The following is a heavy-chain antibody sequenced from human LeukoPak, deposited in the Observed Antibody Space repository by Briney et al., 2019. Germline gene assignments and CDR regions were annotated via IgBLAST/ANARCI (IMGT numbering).Heavy chain of an antibody. V-gene: IGHV3-30-3*01. D-gene: IGHD5-18*01. CDR3: ARGRKYSYGTYYYGLDV. CDR1: GFTFSTYA. Sequence: GGSLRLSCVASGFTFSTYAMHWVRQAPGKGLEWVAVILYDGNNKYYADSVKGRFTISRDNSKNTLYLQMNSLRAEDTAVYYCARGRKYSYGTYYYGLDVWGQGTTVTVCS. CDR2: ILYDGNNK. J-gene: IGHJ6*02.